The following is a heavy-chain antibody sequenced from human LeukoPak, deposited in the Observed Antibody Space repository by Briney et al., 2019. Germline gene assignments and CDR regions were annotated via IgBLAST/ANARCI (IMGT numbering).Heavy chain of an antibody. CDR1: GYSFTSYW. Sequence: GESLKISCKGSGYSFTSYWIGWVRQLSGKGLEWMGIIYPGDSDTRYSPSFQGQVTISADKSISTAYLQWSSLKASDTAMYYCATLVRVNTPTYWGQGTLVTVSS. CDR2: IYPGDSDT. CDR3: ATLVRVNTPTY. V-gene: IGHV5-51*01. J-gene: IGHJ4*02. D-gene: IGHD4-17*01.